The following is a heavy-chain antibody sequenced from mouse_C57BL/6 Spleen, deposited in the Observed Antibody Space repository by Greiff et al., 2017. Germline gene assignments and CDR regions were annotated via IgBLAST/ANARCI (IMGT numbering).Heavy chain of an antibody. J-gene: IGHJ2*01. CDR3: TTYYSVDY. CDR1: GFNIKDDY. D-gene: IGHD2-12*01. CDR2: IDPENGDT. V-gene: IGHV14-4*01. Sequence: VQLQQSGAELVRPGASVKLSCTASGFNIKDDYMHWVKQRHEQGLEWIGWIDPENGDTEYASKFQGKATITADTSSNTAYLQLSSLTSEDSAIYCYTTYYSVDYWGQGTTLTVSS.